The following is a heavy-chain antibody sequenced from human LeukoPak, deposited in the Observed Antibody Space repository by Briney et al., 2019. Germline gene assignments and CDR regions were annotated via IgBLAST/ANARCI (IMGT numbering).Heavy chain of an antibody. J-gene: IGHJ4*02. CDR3: AKAQLPRHEPGNFYFDY. CDR2: VSFDSNNL. Sequence: PGGSLRLSCAASGFTFSTYGMHWVRQAPGKGLEWVAVVSFDSNNLYYADSVKGRFTISRDNSKSTLYLQMNSLRGEDTAVYYCAKAQLPRHEPGNFYFDYWGQGTLVTVSS. V-gene: IGHV3-30*18. CDR1: GFTFSTYG. D-gene: IGHD7-27*01.